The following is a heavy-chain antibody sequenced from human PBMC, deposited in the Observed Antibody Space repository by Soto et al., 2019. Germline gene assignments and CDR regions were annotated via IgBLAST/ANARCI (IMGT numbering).Heavy chain of an antibody. CDR3: REDRATTPDLPGRNWFAP. J-gene: IGHJ5*02. CDR1: GFTFTSSA. Sequence: QMQLVQSGPEVKKPGTSVRVSCKASGFTFTSSAMHWVRQARGQRLEWIGWIVVGSGNTNYAQKFQDRVTITRDMSTSPAYVERSSRRSEDTPVYSCREDRATTPDLPGRNWFAPWGQGTLVTVSS. CDR2: IVVGSGNT. D-gene: IGHD1-1*01. V-gene: IGHV1-58*02.